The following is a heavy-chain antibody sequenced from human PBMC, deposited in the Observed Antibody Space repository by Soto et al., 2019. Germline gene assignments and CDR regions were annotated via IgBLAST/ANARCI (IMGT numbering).Heavy chain of an antibody. CDR2: VHFDGSTT. V-gene: IGHV3-74*01. D-gene: IGHD3-22*01. Sequence: EVQLVESGGGLVQPGGSLRISCAASGFNFSAFWMHWVRQVPGKGPVWVSRVHFDGSTTAYADSVRGRFTISRDNAKKTLYLQMESLRVEDTAVYYCTRDYYERGPGYYRDFGMDVWGQGTTVTVS. CDR1: GFNFSAFW. CDR3: TRDYYERGPGYYRDFGMDV. J-gene: IGHJ6*02.